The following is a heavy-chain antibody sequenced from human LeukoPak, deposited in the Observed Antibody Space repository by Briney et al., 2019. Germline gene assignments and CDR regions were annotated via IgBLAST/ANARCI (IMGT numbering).Heavy chain of an antibody. CDR1: GGSFSAYY. CDR2: INHGGST. V-gene: IGHV4-34*01. CDR3: ARYFDYGGNSWVFQH. D-gene: IGHD4-23*01. Sequence: PSETLSLTCAVYGGSFSAYYWTWIRQPPGKGLEWIGEINHGGSTNYNPSLKSRVTISIDTAKNQFSLKMSSVTAADTAVYFCARYFDYGGNSWVFQHWGQGTLVTVSS. J-gene: IGHJ1*01.